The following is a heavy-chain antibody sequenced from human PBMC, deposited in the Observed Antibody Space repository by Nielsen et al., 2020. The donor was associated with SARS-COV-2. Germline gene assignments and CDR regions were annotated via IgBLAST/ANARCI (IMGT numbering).Heavy chain of an antibody. CDR1: GFTFSDYY. Sequence: GGSLRLSCAAFGFTFSDYYMSWIRQAPGKGLEWVSYISSSSSYTNYADSVKGRFTISRDNAKNSLYLQMNSLRAEDTAVYYCARDVLLWFGEPRGGGDIWGQGTMVTVSS. D-gene: IGHD3-10*01. V-gene: IGHV3-11*05. J-gene: IGHJ3*02. CDR2: ISSSSSYT. CDR3: ARDVLLWFGEPRGGGDI.